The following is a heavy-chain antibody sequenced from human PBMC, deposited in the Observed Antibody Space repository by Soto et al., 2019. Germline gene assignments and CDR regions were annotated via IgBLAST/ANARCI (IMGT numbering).Heavy chain of an antibody. Sequence: QVQLQESGPGLVKPSQTLSLTCTVSGGSISSGGYYWSWIHQHPEKGLEWIGYIYYSGSTYYNPSLKSRVTISVDTSKNQFSLKLSSVTAADTAVYYCARTVVWFGNPFDYWGQGTLVTVSS. CDR3: ARTVVWFGNPFDY. V-gene: IGHV4-31*03. CDR1: GGSISSGGYY. D-gene: IGHD3-10*01. J-gene: IGHJ4*02. CDR2: IYYSGST.